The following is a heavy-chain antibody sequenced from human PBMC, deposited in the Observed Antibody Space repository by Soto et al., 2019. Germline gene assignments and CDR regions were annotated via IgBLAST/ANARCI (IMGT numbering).Heavy chain of an antibody. V-gene: IGHV4-39*01. CDR1: GGSISSSPYY. CDR3: ARHLYGDYGVDY. CDR2: ISYGRSA. D-gene: IGHD4-17*01. J-gene: IGHJ4*02. Sequence: QLQLQESGPGLVKPSETLSLACIVSGGSISSSPYYWGWIRQPPGKGLEWIGSISYGRSAYYNPSHTSRVPTSVNRSKIQLSLRLTSVTATDTAVYYCARHLYGDYGVDYWGQGTLVTVSS.